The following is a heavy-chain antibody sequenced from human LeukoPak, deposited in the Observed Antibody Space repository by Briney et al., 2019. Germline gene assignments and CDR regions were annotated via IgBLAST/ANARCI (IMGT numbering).Heavy chain of an antibody. D-gene: IGHD2-2*02. CDR1: GFTFSSYS. CDR3: ARDRSGIVVVPAAIGATYYYGMDV. J-gene: IGHJ6*02. Sequence: GGSLRLSCAASGFTFSSYSMNWVRQAPGKGLEWASSISSSSSYIYYADSVKGRFTISRDNAKNSLYLQMNSLRAEDTAVYYCARDRSGIVVVPAAIGATYYYGMDVWGQGTTVTVSS. V-gene: IGHV3-21*01. CDR2: ISSSSSYI.